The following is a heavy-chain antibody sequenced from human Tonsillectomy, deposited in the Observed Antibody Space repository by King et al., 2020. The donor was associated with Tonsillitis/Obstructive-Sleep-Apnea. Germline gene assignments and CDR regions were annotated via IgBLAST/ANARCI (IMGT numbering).Heavy chain of an antibody. CDR2: ISYDGSNK. D-gene: IGHD6-6*01. Sequence: VQLVESGGGVVQPGRSLRLSCAASGFTFSSYAIHWVRQAPGKGLEWVAVISYDGSNKYYADSVKGRFTISRDISKNTLYLQMSSLRAEDTAVYYCARATYSSSSPLDYWGQGPLVTVSS. CDR1: GFTFSSYA. CDR3: ARATYSSSSPLDY. J-gene: IGHJ4*02. V-gene: IGHV3-30*04.